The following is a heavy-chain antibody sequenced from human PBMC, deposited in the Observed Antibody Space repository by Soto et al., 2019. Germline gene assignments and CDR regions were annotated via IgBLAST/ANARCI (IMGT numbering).Heavy chain of an antibody. Sequence: PVGSLRLSCASSVFTFSSYAMSCVRQAPGKWLEWVSAISGSGGSTYYADSVKGRFNISRDNSKNTLYLQMNSLRAEDTAVYYCANFIQSSSIYWGQGTLVTVSS. CDR3: ANFIQSSSIY. CDR2: ISGSGGST. J-gene: IGHJ4*02. CDR1: VFTFSSYA. V-gene: IGHV3-23*01. D-gene: IGHD6-6*01.